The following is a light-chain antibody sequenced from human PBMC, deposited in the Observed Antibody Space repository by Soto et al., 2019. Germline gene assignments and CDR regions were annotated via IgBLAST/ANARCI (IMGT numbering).Light chain of an antibody. J-gene: IGKJ2*03. Sequence: DIQMTQSPSSLSASVGDRVTITCRASQSISSYLNWYQQKPGKAPKLLIYAASSLQSGVPSRFSGSGSGTHFTLTISSLQPEDFATYYCQQSYSTPRFGQGTKLEIK. CDR1: QSISSY. V-gene: IGKV1-39*01. CDR2: AAS. CDR3: QQSYSTPR.